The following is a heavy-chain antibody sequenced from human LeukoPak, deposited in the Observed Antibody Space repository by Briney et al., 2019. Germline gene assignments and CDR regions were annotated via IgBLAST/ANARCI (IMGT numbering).Heavy chain of an antibody. CDR2: IDPEDGET. CDR1: GYTLTELS. CDR3: ATDLGLQRTDGD. V-gene: IGHV1-24*01. J-gene: IGHJ4*02. Sequence: ASVKVSCKVSGYTLTELSMHWVRHAPGKGLQWMGGIDPEDGETIYAQKFQGRVTMTEDTSTDTAYMELSSLRSEDTAVYYCATDLGLQRTDGDWGQGTLVTVSS. D-gene: IGHD5-18*01.